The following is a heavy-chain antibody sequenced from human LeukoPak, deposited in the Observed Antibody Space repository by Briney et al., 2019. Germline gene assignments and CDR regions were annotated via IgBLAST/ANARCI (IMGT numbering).Heavy chain of an antibody. D-gene: IGHD2-8*01. CDR3: VRGPKMLGYNWFDP. Sequence: PSETLSLSCAASGGSFSGYYRNWIRQPPGTGLEWIGEINHSGSTNYIPSVKSRVTISVDTSKNQFSLKLSYVTAADTAVYYCVRGPKMLGYNWFDPWGQGTLVTVSS. J-gene: IGHJ5*02. V-gene: IGHV4-34*01. CDR2: INHSGST. CDR1: GGSFSGYY.